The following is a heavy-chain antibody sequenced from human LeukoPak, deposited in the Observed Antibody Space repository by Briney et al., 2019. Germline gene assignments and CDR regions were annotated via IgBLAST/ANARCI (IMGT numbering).Heavy chain of an antibody. CDR3: ARVETAMDAYFDY. Sequence: GPLRLSCAASGFTFSRYWMSWVRQAPGKGLEWVANIKQDGSEKYYVDSVKGRFTISRDNAKNSLYLQMNSLRAEDTAVYYCARVETAMDAYFDYWGQGTLVTGSS. J-gene: IGHJ4*02. D-gene: IGHD5-18*01. V-gene: IGHV3-7*04. CDR2: IKQDGSEK. CDR1: GFTFSRYW.